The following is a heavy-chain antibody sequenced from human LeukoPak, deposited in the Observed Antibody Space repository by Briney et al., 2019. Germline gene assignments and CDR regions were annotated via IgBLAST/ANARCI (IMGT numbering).Heavy chain of an antibody. V-gene: IGHV3-23*01. CDR2: LSSGGTGA. J-gene: IGHJ4*02. D-gene: IGHD3-22*01. CDR1: GFTFSNYA. Sequence: GGSLRLSCAASGFTFSNYAMNWVRQAPGKGLEWVSSLSSGGTGAYYADSVKGRFTISRDNSKSTLYLQMNSLRVEDTAVYFCAKAASGSYRPDYWGQGTLVTVSS. CDR3: AKAASGSYRPDY.